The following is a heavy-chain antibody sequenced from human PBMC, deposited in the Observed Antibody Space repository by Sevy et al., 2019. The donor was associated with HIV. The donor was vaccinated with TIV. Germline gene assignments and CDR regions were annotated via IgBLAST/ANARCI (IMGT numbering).Heavy chain of an antibody. D-gene: IGHD1-26*01. CDR1: GGSISSYY. J-gene: IGHJ6*03. CDR3: AREYHSGSYHRLNYYYYYYMDV. V-gene: IGHV4-59*01. Sequence: SETLSLTCTVSGGSISSYYWSWIRQPPGKGLEWIGYIYYSGSTNYNPSLKSRVTISVDTSKNQFSLMLSSVTAADTAVYYCAREYHSGSYHRLNYYYYYYMDVWGKGTTVTVSS. CDR2: IYYSGST.